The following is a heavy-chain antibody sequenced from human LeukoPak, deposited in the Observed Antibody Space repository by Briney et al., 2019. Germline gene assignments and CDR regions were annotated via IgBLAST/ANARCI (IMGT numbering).Heavy chain of an antibody. CDR2: IHTSGST. CDR1: GGSISSGSYY. CDR3: ARGYGSGRIKYAFDI. D-gene: IGHD3-10*01. V-gene: IGHV4-61*02. Sequence: SETLSLTCTASGGSISSGSYYCSWIRQAAGKELEWIGRIHTSGSTNYNPSLNSRVTMSVDTSKNQFSLKLSSVTAADTAVYYCARGYGSGRIKYAFDIWGQGTMVTVSS. J-gene: IGHJ3*02.